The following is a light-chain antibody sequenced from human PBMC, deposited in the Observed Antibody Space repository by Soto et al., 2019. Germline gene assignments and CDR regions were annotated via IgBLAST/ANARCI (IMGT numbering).Light chain of an antibody. Sequence: QSALTQPASVSGSPGQSITISCTGTNSDIAIYNYVSWYQQHPGKAPKILLYGVYIRPSGVSNRFSGSKSGNTASLTISGLQAEDEAHYYCSSHSRATLVVFGGGTKVTVL. J-gene: IGLJ3*02. CDR3: SSHSRATLVV. CDR2: GVY. V-gene: IGLV2-14*01. CDR1: NSDIAIYNY.